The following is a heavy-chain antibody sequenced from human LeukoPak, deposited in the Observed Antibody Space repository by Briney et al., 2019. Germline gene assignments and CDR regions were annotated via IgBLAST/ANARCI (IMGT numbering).Heavy chain of an antibody. V-gene: IGHV4-59*01. CDR3: ARSEYSYGADAFDI. Sequence: SQTLSLTCIVSGGSISSYYWSWIQQPPGKGLEWIGYIYYSGSTNYNPSLKSRVTISVDTSKTQFSLKLSSVTAADTAVYYCARSEYSYGADAFDIWGQGTMVTVSS. CDR1: GGSISSYY. D-gene: IGHD5-18*01. J-gene: IGHJ3*02. CDR2: IYYSGST.